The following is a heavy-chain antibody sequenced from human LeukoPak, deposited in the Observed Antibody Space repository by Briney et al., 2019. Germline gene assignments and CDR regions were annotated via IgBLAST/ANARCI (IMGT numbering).Heavy chain of an antibody. CDR1: GFTVRTNY. D-gene: IGHD3-10*01. J-gene: IGHJ4*02. V-gene: IGHV3-21*03. CDR3: ARDPYYGSGTPFDY. CDR2: ISSSSSYI. Sequence: GGSLRLSCAASGFTVRTNYMSWVRQAPGKGLEWVSSISSSSSYIYYADSVKGRFTISRDNAKNSLYLQMNSLRAEDTAVYYCARDPYYGSGTPFDYWGQGTLVTVSS.